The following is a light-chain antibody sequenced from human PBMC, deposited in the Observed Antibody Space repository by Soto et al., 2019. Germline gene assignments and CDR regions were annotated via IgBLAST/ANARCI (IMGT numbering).Light chain of an antibody. CDR3: QQYASSPGYT. CDR1: QSVSSRY. Sequence: EIVLTQSPGTLSLSPGERDTLSCRASQSVSSRYLAWYQPKPGQAPRLLIYGASSRATGIPDRFSGSGSGTDLTLTISRLEPEDCAVYYCQQYASSPGYTFGHGTNLEIK. CDR2: GAS. J-gene: IGKJ2*01. V-gene: IGKV3-20*01.